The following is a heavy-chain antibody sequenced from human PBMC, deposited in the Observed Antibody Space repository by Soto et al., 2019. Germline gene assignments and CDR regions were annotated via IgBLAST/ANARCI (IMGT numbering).Heavy chain of an antibody. D-gene: IGHD3-16*01. CDR3: ARKGEYYYYMDV. CDR2: IYYSGST. V-gene: IGHV4-28*01. J-gene: IGHJ6*03. Sequence: SETLSLTCAVSGYSISSSNWWGWIRQPPGKGLEWIGYIYYSGSTYYNPSLKSRVTMSVDTSKNQFSLKLRSVTAVDTAVYYCARKGEYYYYMDVWGKGTTVTVSS. CDR1: GYSISSSNW.